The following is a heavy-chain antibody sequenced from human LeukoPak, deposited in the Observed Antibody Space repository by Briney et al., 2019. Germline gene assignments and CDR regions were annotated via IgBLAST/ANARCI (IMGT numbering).Heavy chain of an antibody. D-gene: IGHD2-21*02. CDR3: SRVGMADCGGDCLGWFDP. V-gene: IGHV4-31*02. CDR1: GGSISSGGHY. CDR2: IYYTGSGSA. Sequence: SETLSLTCTVSGGSISSGGHYWSWIRQHPGKGLEWIGHIYYTGSGSAYYDPSLKSRVTISIDTSNNQFSLKLSSVTAADTAEYYCSRVGMADCGGDCLGWFDPWGQGTLVTVSS. J-gene: IGHJ5*02.